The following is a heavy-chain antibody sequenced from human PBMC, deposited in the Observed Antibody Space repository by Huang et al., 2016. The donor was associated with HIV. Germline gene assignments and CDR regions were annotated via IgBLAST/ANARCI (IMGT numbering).Heavy chain of an antibody. CDR3: ASAPARALSYFDN. V-gene: IGHV3-30*04. J-gene: IGHJ4*02. CDR1: GFAFSNNA. Sequence: QVLLVESGGGVVQPGKSLRLSCTASGFAFSNNAMHWVRPAPGKGLEWVAVVSFDGSQTYLADSVNDRFTISRDNSKSTLFLQMSSLRPDDTAVYYCASAPARALSYFDNWGQGTLVTVSS. CDR2: VSFDGSQT. D-gene: IGHD3-10*01.